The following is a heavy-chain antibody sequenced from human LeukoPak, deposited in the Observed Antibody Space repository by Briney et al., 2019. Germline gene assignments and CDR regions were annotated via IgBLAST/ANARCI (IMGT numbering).Heavy chain of an antibody. CDR3: ARVSRMYYYGPFDY. CDR2: IHSDGSRT. J-gene: IGHJ4*02. CDR1: GFIFSNYW. V-gene: IGHV3-74*01. Sequence: GGSLRLSCAASGFIFSNYWMHWVRQAPGKGLVWVSHIHSDGSRTSYADSVKGRFTISRDNGKNTLYLQMNSLRAEDTAVYYCARVSRMYYYGPFDYWGQGTLVTVSS. D-gene: IGHD3-10*01.